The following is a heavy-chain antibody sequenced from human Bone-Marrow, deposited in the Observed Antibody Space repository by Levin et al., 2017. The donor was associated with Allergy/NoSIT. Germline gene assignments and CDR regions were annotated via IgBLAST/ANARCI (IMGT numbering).Heavy chain of an antibody. D-gene: IGHD3-22*01. Sequence: GASVKVSCKASGYTFTGYYMHWVRQAPGQGLEWMGWINPNSGGTNYAQKFQGRVTMTRDTSISTAYMELSRLRSDDTAVYYCARARYYYDSMGNWFDPWGQGTLVTVSS. CDR1: GYTFTGYY. CDR3: ARARYYYDSMGNWFDP. CDR2: INPNSGGT. J-gene: IGHJ5*02. V-gene: IGHV1-2*02.